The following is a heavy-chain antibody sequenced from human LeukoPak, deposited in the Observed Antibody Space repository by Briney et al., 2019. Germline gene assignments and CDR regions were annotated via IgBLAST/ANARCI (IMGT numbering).Heavy chain of an antibody. CDR2: IYPGDSDT. Sequence: GESLKISCKGSGYGFTSYWIGWVRQMPGKGLEWMGIIYPGDSDTRYSPSFQGQVTISADKSISTAYLQWSSLKASDTAMYYCARLPNYYGSGSYFSWIDYWGQGTLVTVSS. CDR3: ARLPNYYGSGSYFSWIDY. J-gene: IGHJ4*02. CDR1: GYGFTSYW. V-gene: IGHV5-51*01. D-gene: IGHD3-10*01.